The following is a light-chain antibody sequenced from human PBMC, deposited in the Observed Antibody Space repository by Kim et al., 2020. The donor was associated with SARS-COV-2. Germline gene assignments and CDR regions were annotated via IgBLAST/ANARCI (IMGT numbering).Light chain of an antibody. CDR1: QSLTSNL. CDR2: GAS. Sequence: SPGERATPFCRASQSLTSNLLARDQPKGGQASRLPFYGASTRATGIPDRFSASGSGTDFPFNINRLGPEDFAVYYCQQYGSSPPITFGQGTKLEI. V-gene: IGKV3-20*01. CDR3: QQYGSSPPIT. J-gene: IGKJ2*01.